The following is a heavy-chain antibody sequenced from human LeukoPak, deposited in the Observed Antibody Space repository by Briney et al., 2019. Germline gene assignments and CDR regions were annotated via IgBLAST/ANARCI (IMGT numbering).Heavy chain of an antibody. V-gene: IGHV4-39*02. CDR2: VYYTGST. Sequence: KPSETLSLICTVSGGSIDTSFYYWGWIRQPPGKGLEWIGSVYYTGSTSYNPSLKSRVTISVHTSKTDFSLELRSVTAADTAVYHCVRRPHSTTVPHVHPFDLWGLGTLVAVSS. J-gene: IGHJ4*02. D-gene: IGHD4-17*01. CDR1: GGSIDTSFYY. CDR3: VRRPHSTTVPHVHPFDL.